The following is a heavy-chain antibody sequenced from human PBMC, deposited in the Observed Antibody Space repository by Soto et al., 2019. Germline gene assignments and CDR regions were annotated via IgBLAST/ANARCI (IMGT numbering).Heavy chain of an antibody. D-gene: IGHD5-12*01. Sequence: VHLLESGGGLVQPGGSLRLSCAASGFSFSSYAMVWVRQAPGKGLEWVSVISARGGSLYIADSVKGRFTISRDKSKNVLSLEMNSLRAEDTAIYFCAKGSIEYSASVDNWGQGTLVVVSS. CDR1: GFSFSSYA. CDR2: ISARGGSL. CDR3: AKGSIEYSASVDN. J-gene: IGHJ4*02. V-gene: IGHV3-23*01.